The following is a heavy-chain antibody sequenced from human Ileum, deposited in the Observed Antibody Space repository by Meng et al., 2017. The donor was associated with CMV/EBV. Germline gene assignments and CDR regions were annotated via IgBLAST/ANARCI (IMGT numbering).Heavy chain of an antibody. CDR3: ARDRGSYPYYFDY. CDR2: ISTNGGST. Sequence: GSLKISCAASGFTFSSYAMHWVRQAPGKGLEYVSAISTNGGSTYYADSVKGRFTISRDNSKNTLYLQMGSLRAEDMAVYYCARDRGSYPYYFDYWGQGTLVTVSS. D-gene: IGHD1-26*01. V-gene: IGHV3-64*02. J-gene: IGHJ4*02. CDR1: GFTFSSYA.